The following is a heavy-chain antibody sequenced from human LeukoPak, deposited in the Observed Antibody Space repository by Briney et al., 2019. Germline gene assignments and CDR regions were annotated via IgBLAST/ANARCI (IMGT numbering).Heavy chain of an antibody. Sequence: GGSLRLSCAASGFTFSNAWMSWVRQAPGKGLEWVSIITGTGGKYYGDSVKGRFVLSRDNFKNTVYMQMSSLRAEDTALYYCANEEWYRFDYWGQGTLVTVPS. CDR2: ITGTGGK. CDR3: ANEEWYRFDY. J-gene: IGHJ4*02. CDR1: GFTFSNAW. V-gene: IGHV3-53*01. D-gene: IGHD2-8*01.